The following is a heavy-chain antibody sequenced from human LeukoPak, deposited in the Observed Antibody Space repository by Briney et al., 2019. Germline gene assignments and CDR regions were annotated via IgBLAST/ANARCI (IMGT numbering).Heavy chain of an antibody. CDR3: ARGRHRSNYVVVDY. CDR1: GGSISSETYF. V-gene: IGHV4-61*02. Sequence: PSDTLSLTCTVSGGSISSETYFWSWVRQPAGRGLEMIGRIYKSRSTNYNASLQSQVNMSVETSKNQLSLRMSSVTAADTAVYYCARGRHRSNYVVVDYWGQGTLVT. D-gene: IGHD4-11*01. CDR2: IYKSRST. J-gene: IGHJ4*02.